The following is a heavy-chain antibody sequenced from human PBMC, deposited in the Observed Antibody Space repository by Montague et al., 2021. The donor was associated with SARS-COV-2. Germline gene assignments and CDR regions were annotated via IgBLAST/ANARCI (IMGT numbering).Heavy chain of an antibody. D-gene: IGHD3-10*01. CDR3: AKDQGQLWFNELSGNWLDP. CDR1: GFIFSNYA. V-gene: IGHV3-30-3*02. J-gene: IGHJ5*02. Sequence: SLRLSCAGSGFIFSNYAMHWVRQAPGKGPEWLAVISSDGDHKYYADSVQGRLTISRDNSKKTLYLQVNSLRPEDTAVYFCAKDQGQLWFNELSGNWLDPWGQGTLATVSS. CDR2: ISSDGDHK.